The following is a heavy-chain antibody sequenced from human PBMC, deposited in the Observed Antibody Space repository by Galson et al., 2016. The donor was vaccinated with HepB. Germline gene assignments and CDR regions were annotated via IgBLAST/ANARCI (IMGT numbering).Heavy chain of an antibody. CDR1: DFTFNSFA. CDR3: AKEGIVGAAYYFDY. Sequence: SLRLSCAASDFTFNSFAMHWVRQAPGKGLEWVAIISYDGNNKYYADSVKGRFHISRDNSKNTLYLQMNTLRAEDTAAFYCAKEGIVGAAYYFDYWGQGTLVTASS. CDR2: ISYDGNNK. D-gene: IGHD1-26*01. J-gene: IGHJ4*02. V-gene: IGHV3-30-3*01.